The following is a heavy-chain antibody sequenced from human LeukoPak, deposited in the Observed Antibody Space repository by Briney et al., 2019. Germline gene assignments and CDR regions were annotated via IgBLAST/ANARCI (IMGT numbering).Heavy chain of an antibody. CDR3: ARMPYRGSWFDP. CDR2: IIPILGIA. D-gene: IGHD3-16*01. CDR1: GGTFSSYT. J-gene: IGHJ5*02. V-gene: IGHV1-69*02. Sequence: GASVKVSCKASGGTFSSYTISWVRQAPGQGLEWMGRIIPILGIANYAQKFQGRVTITADKSTSTAYMELSSLRPEDTAVYYCARMPYRGSWFDPWGQGTLVTVSS.